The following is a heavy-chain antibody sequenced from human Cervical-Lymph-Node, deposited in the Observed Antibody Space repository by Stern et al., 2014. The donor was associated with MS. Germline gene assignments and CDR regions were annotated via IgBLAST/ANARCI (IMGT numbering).Heavy chain of an antibody. CDR1: GGSISSHY. CDR2: IYYSGST. D-gene: IGHD5-24*01. CDR3: ARGPVEMATSSFDY. J-gene: IGHJ4*02. V-gene: IGHV4-59*11. Sequence: VQLEESGPGLVKTSETLSLTCTVSGGSISSHYWSWIRQPPGKGLEWIGYIYYSGSTNYNPSLKSRVTISVDTSKNQFSLKLSSVTAADTAVYYCARGPVEMATSSFDYWGQGTLVTVSS.